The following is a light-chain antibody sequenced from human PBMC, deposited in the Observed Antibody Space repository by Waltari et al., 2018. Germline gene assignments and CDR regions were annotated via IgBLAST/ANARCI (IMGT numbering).Light chain of an antibody. V-gene: IGKV1-39*01. J-gene: IGKJ3*01. Sequence: DIQMTQSPSSLSASVGDRVTITCRASQSISGCLNWYQQKPVKAPNLLIYAVSSFPSGVPSRFSGSGSGTDFTLTISSLQPEDFGTYYCQQSYITPRTFGPGTKVDFK. CDR1: QSISGC. CDR2: AVS. CDR3: QQSYITPRT.